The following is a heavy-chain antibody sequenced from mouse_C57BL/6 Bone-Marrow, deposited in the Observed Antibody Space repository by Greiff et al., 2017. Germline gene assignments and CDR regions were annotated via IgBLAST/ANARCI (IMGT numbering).Heavy chain of an antibody. CDR1: GYTFTSYW. V-gene: IGHV1-50*01. J-gene: IGHJ4*01. Sequence: VQLQQSGAELVKPGASVKLSCKASGYTFTSYWMQWVKQRPGQGLEWIGEIDPSDSYTNYNQKFKGKATLTVDTSSSTAYMQLSSLTSEDTAVYYCARDYYGTPYYYAMDYWGQGTSVTVSS. D-gene: IGHD1-1*01. CDR3: ARDYYGTPYYYAMDY. CDR2: IDPSDSYT.